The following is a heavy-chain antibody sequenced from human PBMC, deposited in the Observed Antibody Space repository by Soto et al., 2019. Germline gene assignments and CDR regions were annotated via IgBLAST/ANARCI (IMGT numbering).Heavy chain of an antibody. J-gene: IGHJ4*02. CDR3: ARDPYFDY. Sequence: DLVESGGGVVQPGRSLRLSCEASGFTFNSYPIHWVRQAPGKGLEWVAVISYDGRNDYYGDSVRGRFTISRDNSKNTVYLQMNSLTPEDTAVYYCARDPYFDYWGQGTLVTVSS. CDR1: GFTFNSYP. V-gene: IGHV3-30*04. CDR2: ISYDGRND.